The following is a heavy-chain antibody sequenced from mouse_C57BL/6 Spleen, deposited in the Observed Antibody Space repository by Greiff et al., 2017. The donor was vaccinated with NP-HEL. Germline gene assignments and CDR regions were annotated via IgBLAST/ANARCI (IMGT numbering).Heavy chain of an antibody. J-gene: IGHJ2*01. V-gene: IGHV1-54*01. Sequence: QVQLQQSGAELVRPGTSVKVSCKASGYAFTNYLIEWVKQRPGQGLEWIGVINPGSGGTNYNEKFKGKATLTADKSSTTAYMQLSSLTSEDSAVYFCARGVDYDEGFFDYWGQGTTLTVSS. D-gene: IGHD2-4*01. CDR3: ARGVDYDEGFFDY. CDR2: INPGSGGT. CDR1: GYAFTNYL.